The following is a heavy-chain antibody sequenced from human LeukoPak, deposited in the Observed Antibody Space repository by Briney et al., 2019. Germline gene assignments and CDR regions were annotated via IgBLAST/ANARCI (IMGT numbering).Heavy chain of an antibody. D-gene: IGHD4-17*01. CDR2: ISYDGSDK. J-gene: IGHJ4*02. CDR3: AMRYGDYVVN. V-gene: IGHV3-30*04. CDR1: GFTFSSYA. Sequence: PGRSLRLSCAASGFTFSSYAMHWVRQAPGKGLEWVAVISYDGSDKYYADSVKGRFTISRDSSKNTLYLQMNSLRAEDTAVYYCAMRYGDYVVNWGEGNLVTVSS.